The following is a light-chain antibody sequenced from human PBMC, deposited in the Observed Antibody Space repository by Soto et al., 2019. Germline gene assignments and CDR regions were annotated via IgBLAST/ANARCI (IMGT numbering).Light chain of an antibody. CDR2: GAS. V-gene: IGKV3D-15*01. J-gene: IGKJ2*01. Sequence: EIVLTQSPGTLSLSPGERATLSCRASQSVSNNYLAWYQQKPGQAPSLLIFGASNRAPDIPDRFSGSGSGTEFTLTISSLQSEDFAVYYCQQYNNWPHTFGQGTKLEIK. CDR3: QQYNNWPHT. CDR1: QSVSNN.